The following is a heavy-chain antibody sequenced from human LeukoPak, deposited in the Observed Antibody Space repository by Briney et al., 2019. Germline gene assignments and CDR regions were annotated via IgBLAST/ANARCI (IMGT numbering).Heavy chain of an antibody. Sequence: HPGGSLRLSCAASGFTFSRYWMSWVRQAPGKGLEWVANIKQDGGEIYYVDSVKGRFTISRDNAKNSVYLHMNSLRAEDTAVYYCARDKVVGPTKFDSWGQGTLVTVSS. V-gene: IGHV3-7*01. CDR1: GFTFSRYW. CDR3: ARDKVVGPTKFDS. D-gene: IGHD1-26*01. CDR2: IKQDGGEI. J-gene: IGHJ5*01.